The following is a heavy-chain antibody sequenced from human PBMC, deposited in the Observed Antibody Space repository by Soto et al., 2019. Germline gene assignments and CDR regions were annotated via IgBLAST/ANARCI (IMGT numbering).Heavy chain of an antibody. Sequence: QVQLQESGPGLVKPSQTLSLTCNVSGVSISSSSYYWSWIRQNPGKGLEWIGYFSYSGNTHYNPSLKSRVTISRDTSENQFSLRLSSVTAADTAVYFCARDGNAYSRFDYWGQGSLVTVSS. CDR1: GVSISSSSYY. D-gene: IGHD3-16*01. CDR3: ARDGNAYSRFDY. J-gene: IGHJ4*02. V-gene: IGHV4-31*03. CDR2: FSYSGNT.